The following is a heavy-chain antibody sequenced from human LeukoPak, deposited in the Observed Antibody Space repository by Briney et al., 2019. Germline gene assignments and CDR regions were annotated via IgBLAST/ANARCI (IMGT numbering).Heavy chain of an antibody. CDR2: IYSGGST. Sequence: PGGSLRLSCAASGFTVSSNHMSWVRQAPGKGLEWVSVIYSGGSTYYADSVKGRFTISRDNSKNTLYLQMNSLRAEDTAVYYCALKGAVRAGDYYYMDVWGKGTTVTVSS. D-gene: IGHD3-10*02. V-gene: IGHV3-53*01. J-gene: IGHJ6*03. CDR1: GFTVSSNH. CDR3: ALKGAVRAGDYYYMDV.